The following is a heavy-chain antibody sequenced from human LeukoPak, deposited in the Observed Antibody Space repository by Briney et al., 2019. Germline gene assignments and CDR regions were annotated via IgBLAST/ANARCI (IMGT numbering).Heavy chain of an antibody. CDR2: IRSKAYGGTT. D-gene: IGHD3-9*01. V-gene: IGHV3-49*04. CDR3: TRVPLVYFDWLLFYFDY. Sequence: GGSLRLSCTASGFTFGDYAMSWVRQAPGKGLEWVGFIRSKAYGGTTEYTASVKGRFTISRDDSKSIAYLQMNSLKTEDTAVYYCTRVPLVYFDWLLFYFDYWGQGTLVTVSS. CDR1: GFTFGDYA. J-gene: IGHJ4*02.